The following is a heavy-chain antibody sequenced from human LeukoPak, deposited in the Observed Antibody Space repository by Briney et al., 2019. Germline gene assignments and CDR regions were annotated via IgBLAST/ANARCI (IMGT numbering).Heavy chain of an antibody. Sequence: PSETLSLTCAVYGGSFSGYYWSWIRQPPGKGLEWIGYIYYSGSTNYNPSLKSRVTISVDTSKNQFSLKLSSVTAADTAVYYCARHGYSSSWYDYWGQGTLVTVSS. CDR1: GGSFSGYY. CDR3: ARHGYSSSWYDY. J-gene: IGHJ4*02. V-gene: IGHV4-59*08. D-gene: IGHD6-13*01. CDR2: IYYSGST.